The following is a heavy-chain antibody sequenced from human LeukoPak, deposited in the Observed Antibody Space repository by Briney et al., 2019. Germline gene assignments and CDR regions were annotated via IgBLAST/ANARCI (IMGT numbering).Heavy chain of an antibody. D-gene: IGHD5-24*01. J-gene: IGHJ4*02. CDR2: ISAYNGNR. Sequence: ASVKVSCKASGYTFSSYGISWVRHAPGQGLELMGWISAYNGNRDYAQKLQGRVTMTTDTSTSTAYMELMSLRSDDAAVYYCAREGRDGYNRYDNWGQGTLVTVSS. CDR1: GYTFSSYG. CDR3: AREGRDGYNRYDN. V-gene: IGHV1-18*01.